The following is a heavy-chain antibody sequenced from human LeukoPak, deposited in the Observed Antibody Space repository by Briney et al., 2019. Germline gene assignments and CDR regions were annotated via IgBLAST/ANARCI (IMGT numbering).Heavy chain of an antibody. J-gene: IGHJ6*02. D-gene: IGHD3-9*01. V-gene: IGHV4-31*03. CDR3: ARVSYDVLTGGTDV. Sequence: SETLSLTCTVSGGSTSSGDYYWSWIRQPAGKGLEWIGYIYYSGNAYYNPSLKSRVTISVVTSKNQFSLKVRSVTAADTAVYYCARVSYDVLTGGTDVWGQGTTVTVSS. CDR1: GGSTSSGDYY. CDR2: IYYSGNA.